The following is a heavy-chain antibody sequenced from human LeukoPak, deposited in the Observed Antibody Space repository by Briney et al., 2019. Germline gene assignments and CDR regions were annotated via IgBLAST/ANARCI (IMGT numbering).Heavy chain of an antibody. CDR2: IYPSDSDT. D-gene: IGHD1-26*01. CDR3: ARPLQGIVGATGFDY. J-gene: IGHJ4*02. V-gene: IGHV5-51*01. Sequence: GESLRISCQGSEYSFATYWIAWLRQMPGKGLEWMGIIYPSDSDTRYSPSFQGQVTISADKSIKTAYLQWSSLKASDTAMYYCARPLQGIVGATGFDYWGQGTLVTVSS. CDR1: EYSFATYW.